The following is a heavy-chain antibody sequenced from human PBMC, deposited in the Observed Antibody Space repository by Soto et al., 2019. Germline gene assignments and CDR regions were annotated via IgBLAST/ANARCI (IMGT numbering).Heavy chain of an antibody. J-gene: IGHJ5*02. CDR3: ARHTLYGIAAAGTPPNWFDP. Sequence: QLQLQESGPGLVKPSETLSLTCTVSGGSISSSSYYWGWIRQPPGKGLEGIGSIYYSGSTYYNPSLKSRVTISVDTSKNQFSLKLSSVTAADTAVYYCARHTLYGIAAAGTPPNWFDPWGQGTLVTVSS. D-gene: IGHD6-13*01. V-gene: IGHV4-39*01. CDR2: IYYSGST. CDR1: GGSISSSSYY.